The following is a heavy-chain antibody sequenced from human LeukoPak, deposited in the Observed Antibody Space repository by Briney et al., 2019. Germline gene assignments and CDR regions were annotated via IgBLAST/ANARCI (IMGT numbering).Heavy chain of an antibody. V-gene: IGHV3-21*01. Sequence: GGSLRLSCATSGFTFSSYSMNWVRQAPGKGLEWVSSISSSSSYIYYADSVKGRFTISRDNAKNSLYLQMNSLRAEDTAVYYCARYCGGDCYTDYWGQGTLVTVSS. D-gene: IGHD2-21*02. CDR1: GFTFSSYS. CDR3: ARYCGGDCYTDY. J-gene: IGHJ4*02. CDR2: ISSSSSYI.